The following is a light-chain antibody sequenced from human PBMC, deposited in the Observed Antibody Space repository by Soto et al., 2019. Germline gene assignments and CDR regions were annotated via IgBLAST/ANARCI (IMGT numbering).Light chain of an antibody. CDR1: QSISSW. J-gene: IGKJ1*01. CDR2: DAS. Sequence: DIQMTQSPSTLSASVGDRVTITCRASQSISSWLAWYQQKPGKAPKLLIYDASSLESGVPSRFSGSGSGTEFTLTISSLQPDELATYYCQQTFITPRTFGQGTKVDIK. CDR3: QQTFITPRT. V-gene: IGKV1-5*01.